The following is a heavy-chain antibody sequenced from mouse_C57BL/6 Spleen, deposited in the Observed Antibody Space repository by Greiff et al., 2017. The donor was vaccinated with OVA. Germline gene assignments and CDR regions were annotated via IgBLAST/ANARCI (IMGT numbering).Heavy chain of an antibody. CDR1: GYTFTSYW. J-gene: IGHJ4*01. Sequence: QVQLQQPGAELVRPGSSVKLSCKASGYTFTSYWMDWVKQRPGQGLEWIGNIYPSDSETHYNQKFKDKATLTVDKSSSTAYMQLSSLTSEDSAVYYCARNYYDMDDWGQGTSVTVSS. V-gene: IGHV1-61*01. CDR2: IYPSDSET. CDR3: ARNYYDMDD.